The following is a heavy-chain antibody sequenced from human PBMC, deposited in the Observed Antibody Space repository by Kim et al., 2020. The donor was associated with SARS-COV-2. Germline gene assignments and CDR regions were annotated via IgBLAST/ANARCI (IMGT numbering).Heavy chain of an antibody. Sequence: SETLSLTCAVYGGSFSGYYWSWIRQPPGKGLEWIGEINHSGSTNYNPSLKSRVTISVDTSKNQFSLKLSSVTAADTAVYYCARGRAVRGVINYYYYYGMDVWGQGTTVTVSS. CDR3: ARGRAVRGVINYYYYYGMDV. D-gene: IGHD3-10*01. CDR1: GGSFSGYY. J-gene: IGHJ6*02. V-gene: IGHV4-34*01. CDR2: INHSGST.